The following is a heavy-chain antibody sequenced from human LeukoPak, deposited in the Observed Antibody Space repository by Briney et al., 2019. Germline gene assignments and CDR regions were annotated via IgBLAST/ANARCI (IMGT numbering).Heavy chain of an antibody. D-gene: IGHD6-13*01. J-gene: IGHJ4*02. CDR3: AKGRLWGKSTWYRPLDC. CDR2: ISHDGSDK. CDR1: GFTFSTFA. Sequence: GGSLRLSCAASGFTFSTFAMHWVRRAPGKGLEWVTIISHDGSDKSYADSVKGRFTISRDNSKNTLYLQMNSLKVEDTAVYYCAKGRLWGKSTWYRPLDCWGQGTLVTVSS. V-gene: IGHV3-30*18.